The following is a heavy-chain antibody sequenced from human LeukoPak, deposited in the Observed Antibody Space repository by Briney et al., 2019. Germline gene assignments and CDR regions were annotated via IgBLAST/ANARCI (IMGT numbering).Heavy chain of an antibody. CDR3: AREPYYPSSYYYYMDV. CDR2: IYSGGST. J-gene: IGHJ6*03. Sequence: PGGSLRLSCAASGFTFSSNYMSWVRQAPGKGLEWVSVIYSGGSTYYADSVKGRFTISRDNSKNTLYLQMNSLRAEDTAVYYCAREPYYPSSYYYYMDVGGKGTTVTVS. V-gene: IGHV3-53*01. CDR1: GFTFSSNY. D-gene: IGHD3-10*01.